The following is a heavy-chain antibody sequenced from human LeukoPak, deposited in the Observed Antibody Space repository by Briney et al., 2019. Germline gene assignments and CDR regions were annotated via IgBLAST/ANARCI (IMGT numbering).Heavy chain of an antibody. CDR1: GGSISDSGYY. CDR3: ATEGIVGATGAFDL. V-gene: IGHV4-39*02. D-gene: IGHD1-26*01. J-gene: IGHJ2*01. CDR2: IHYSGCT. Sequence: PSETLSLTCTGSGGSISDSGYYWGWIRQPPGTGLEWLGGIHYSGCTYYNPSLKSRVTISVDTSKNQASLRLSSVTAADTAVYYCATEGIVGATGAFDLWGRGTLVTVSS.